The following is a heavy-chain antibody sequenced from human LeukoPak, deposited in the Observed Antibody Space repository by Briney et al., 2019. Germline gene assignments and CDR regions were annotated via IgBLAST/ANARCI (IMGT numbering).Heavy chain of an antibody. V-gene: IGHV3-48*04. J-gene: IGHJ4*02. CDR1: GFTFSSYS. Sequence: GGSLRLSCAASGFTFSSYSMNWVRQAPGKGLEWVSYISSSSSTIYYADSVKGRFTISRDNAKNSLYLQMNSLRAEDTAVYYCARELPGPNFDYWGQGTLVTVSS. CDR3: ARELPGPNFDY. D-gene: IGHD1-14*01. CDR2: ISSSSSTI.